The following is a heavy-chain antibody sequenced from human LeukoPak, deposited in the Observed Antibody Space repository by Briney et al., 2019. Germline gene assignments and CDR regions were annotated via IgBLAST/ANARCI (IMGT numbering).Heavy chain of an antibody. D-gene: IGHD2-15*01. V-gene: IGHV3-23*01. CDR2: ISGSGGST. Sequence: PGGSLRLSXAASGLTFSSYAMSWVSQAPGKGLEWVSGISGSGGSTYYADSVKGRFTISRDNSKNTLYLQMNSLRAEDTALYYCARGRYCSGGSCSGSYFDYWGQGTLVTVSS. J-gene: IGHJ4*02. CDR1: GLTFSSYA. CDR3: ARGRYCSGGSCSGSYFDY.